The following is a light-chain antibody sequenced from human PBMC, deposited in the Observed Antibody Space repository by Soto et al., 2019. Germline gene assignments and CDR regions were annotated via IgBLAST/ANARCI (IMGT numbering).Light chain of an antibody. Sequence: QSALTQPASVSGSPGPSITISCTGTSSDVGGYNYVSWYQQHPGKAPKLMIYEVSNRPSGVSNRFSGSKFGNTASLTISGLQAEDEADYYCSSYTSSSTRVFGTGTKLTVL. J-gene: IGLJ1*01. CDR1: SSDVGGYNY. CDR3: SSYTSSSTRV. V-gene: IGLV2-14*01. CDR2: EVS.